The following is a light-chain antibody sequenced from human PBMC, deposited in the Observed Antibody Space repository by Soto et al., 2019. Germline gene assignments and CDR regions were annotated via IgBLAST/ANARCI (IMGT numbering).Light chain of an antibody. CDR3: HQYGSSPWT. CDR2: RAS. J-gene: IGKJ1*01. V-gene: IGKV3-20*01. CDR1: QSVSSNY. Sequence: EIVLTQSPGTLSLSPGERATLSCRASQSVSSNYLAWYQQKLGQAPRPLIYRASSRATGIPDRFSGSGSGTDFTLTISRLEPEDSALYYCHQYGSSPWTFGQGTKVEIK.